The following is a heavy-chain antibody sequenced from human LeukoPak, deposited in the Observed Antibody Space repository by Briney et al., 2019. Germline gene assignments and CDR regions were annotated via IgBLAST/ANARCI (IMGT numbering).Heavy chain of an antibody. CDR2: IYYSGST. V-gene: IGHV4-39*01. CDR3: ARRNVFRNWFDP. Sequence: SETLSLTCTVSGGSISSSNNYWGWIRQPPGKGLEWIGSIYYSGSTYYNPSLKSRVTISVDTSKNQFSLKLSSVTAADTAVYYCARRNVFRNWFDPWGQGTLVTVSS. D-gene: IGHD1-1*01. J-gene: IGHJ5*02. CDR1: GGSISSSNNY.